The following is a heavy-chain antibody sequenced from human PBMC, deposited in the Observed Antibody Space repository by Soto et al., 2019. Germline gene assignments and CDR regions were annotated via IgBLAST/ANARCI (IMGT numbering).Heavy chain of an antibody. V-gene: IGHV3-21*01. CDR3: ARVDGYSYPNDY. CDR1: GFTFSSYG. CDR2: ITSNSDYI. D-gene: IGHD2-2*03. Sequence: EVQLVESGGGLVKPGWSLRLSCAASGFTFSSYGMNWVRQAPGKGLEWVSSITSNSDYIYYADSVKGRFTISRYNAKNSLYLQMNSLRADDAAVYYCARVDGYSYPNDYWGQGTLVTVSS. J-gene: IGHJ4*02.